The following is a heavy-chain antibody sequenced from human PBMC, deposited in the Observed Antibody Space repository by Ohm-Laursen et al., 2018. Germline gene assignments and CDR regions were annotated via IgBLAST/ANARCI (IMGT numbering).Heavy chain of an antibody. CDR3: ARDIDWVAFDY. D-gene: IGHD3-9*01. J-gene: IGHJ4*02. V-gene: IGHV3-23*01. CDR1: GCILSSHG. Sequence: SLRLSCAPSGCILSSHGINWVRQAPRKGMEWVSGISGSGDTTYYADSVKGRFIISRDNSRNTLDLQMNSLRVEDSALDYCARDIDWVAFDYWGQGTLVTVSS. CDR2: ISGSGDTT.